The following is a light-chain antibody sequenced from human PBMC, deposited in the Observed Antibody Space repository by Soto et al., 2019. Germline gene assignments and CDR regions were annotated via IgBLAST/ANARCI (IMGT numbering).Light chain of an antibody. CDR3: QQLNNYPRT. CDR1: QGVANF. Sequence: DIQLTQSPPFLSASVGDRVTITCRASQGVANFLAWYQQKPGTAPKLLIYAASRLEAGVPSRFSGSGSGTDFTLTISGLQPEDFATYYCQQLNNYPRTFGQGTRLEIK. J-gene: IGKJ5*01. V-gene: IGKV1-9*01. CDR2: AAS.